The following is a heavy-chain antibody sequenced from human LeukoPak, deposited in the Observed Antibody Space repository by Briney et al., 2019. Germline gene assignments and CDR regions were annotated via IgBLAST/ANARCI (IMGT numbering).Heavy chain of an antibody. CDR2: ISSSSSYI. V-gene: IGHV3-21*01. CDR1: GFTFSSYS. Sequence: PGGSLRLSCAASGFTFSSYSMNWVRQAPGKGLEWVSSISSSSSYIYYADSVKGRFTISRDNAKNSLYLQMNSLRAEDTAVYYCARDYQSAIFGPDYYYYYMDVWGKGTTVTVSS. J-gene: IGHJ6*03. CDR3: ARDYQSAIFGPDYYYYYMDV. D-gene: IGHD3-3*01.